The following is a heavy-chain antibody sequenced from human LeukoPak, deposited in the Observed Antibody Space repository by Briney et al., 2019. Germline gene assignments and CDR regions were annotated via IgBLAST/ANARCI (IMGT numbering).Heavy chain of an antibody. V-gene: IGHV3-33*06. CDR2: IWYDGSNK. Sequence: GGSLRLSCAASGFTFSSYGMHWVRQAPGKGLEWVAVIWYDGSNKYYADSVKGRFTISRDNSKNTLYLQMNSLRAEDTAVYYCAKDFWSGYFVTFDYWGQGTLVTVSS. D-gene: IGHD3-3*01. CDR3: AKDFWSGYFVTFDY. CDR1: GFTFSSYG. J-gene: IGHJ4*02.